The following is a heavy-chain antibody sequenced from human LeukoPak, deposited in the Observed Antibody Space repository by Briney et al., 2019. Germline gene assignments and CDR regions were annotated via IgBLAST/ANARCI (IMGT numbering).Heavy chain of an antibody. CDR1: GFTFSTYV. CDR3: ARHTSSGCFDL. Sequence: GGSLRLSCAASGFTFSTYVVNWVRQAPGKGLEWVSTITGSGGSTYYADSVKGRFTISRDNAKNSLYLQMNSLRAEDTAVYYCARHTSSGCFDLWGRGTLVTVSS. V-gene: IGHV3-21*01. J-gene: IGHJ2*01. CDR2: ITGSGGST. D-gene: IGHD6-19*01.